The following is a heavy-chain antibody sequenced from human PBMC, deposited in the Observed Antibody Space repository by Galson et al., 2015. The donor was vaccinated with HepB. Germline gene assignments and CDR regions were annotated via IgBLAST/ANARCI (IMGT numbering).Heavy chain of an antibody. D-gene: IGHD6-13*01. CDR2: VIPTFGIA. CDR1: GGTFSSYG. V-gene: IGHV1-69*01. Sequence: SCKASGGTFSSYGISWVRQAPGQGLEWMGGVIPTFGIANYAQKFQGRVTITADESTSKAYKELSSLRSEDTAVYYCVRDNMGRIAAAVPNWVDPWGQGTLVTVSS. CDR3: VRDNMGRIAAAVPNWVDP. J-gene: IGHJ5*02.